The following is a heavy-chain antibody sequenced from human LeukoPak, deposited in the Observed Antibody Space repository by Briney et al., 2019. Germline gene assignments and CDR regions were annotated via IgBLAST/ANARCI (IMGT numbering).Heavy chain of an antibody. CDR3: ARTTVTNDY. D-gene: IGHD4-17*01. V-gene: IGHV1-2*02. CDR2: INPSSGGT. J-gene: IGHJ4*02. Sequence: ASVKVSCKASGYTFTGYYMHWVRQAPGQGLEWMGWINPSSGGTNYAQKFQGRVTMTRNTSISTAYMELSSLRSEDTAVYYCARTTVTNDYWGQGTLVTVSS. CDR1: GYTFTGYY.